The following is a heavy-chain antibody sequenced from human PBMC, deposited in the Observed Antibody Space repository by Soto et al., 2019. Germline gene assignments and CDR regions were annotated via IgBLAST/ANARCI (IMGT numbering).Heavy chain of an antibody. CDR2: IYSGGST. CDR3: AKALPDSSSRWYFFFDS. CDR1: GFTVSSNY. V-gene: IGHV3-53*01. D-gene: IGHD4-4*01. J-gene: IGHJ4*02. Sequence: SLRLSCAASGFTVSSNYMSWVRQAPGKGLEWVSVIYSGGSTYYADSVKGRFTISGDNSKSTMFLELDSLRADDSAVYYCAKALPDSSSRWYFFFDSCGQGTTVTVSS.